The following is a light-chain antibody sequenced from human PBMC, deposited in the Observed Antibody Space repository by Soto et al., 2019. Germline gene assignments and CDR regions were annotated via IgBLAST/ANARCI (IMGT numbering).Light chain of an antibody. J-gene: IGKJ2*01. CDR2: GAS. V-gene: IGKV3-15*01. CDR3: QQYNNLYT. Sequence: EIVMTQSPATLSVSPGERATLSCRASQSVSSNLAWYQQKPGQAPRLLIYGASTRANGIPARFSGSGSGTEFTLTISSLQSGDFAVYYCQQYNNLYTFGQGTKLEIK. CDR1: QSVSSN.